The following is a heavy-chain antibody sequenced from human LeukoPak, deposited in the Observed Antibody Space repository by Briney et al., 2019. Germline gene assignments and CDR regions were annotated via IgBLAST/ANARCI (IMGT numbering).Heavy chain of an antibody. D-gene: IGHD1-26*01. CDR2: IYSGGST. J-gene: IGHJ4*02. V-gene: IGHV3-53*01. CDR3: ARGRDLLPTPDFDY. Sequence: GGSLRLSCAASGFTVSSSYMSWVRQAPEKGLEWVSVIYSGGSTYYADSVKGRFTISRDNSKNTLYLQMNSLRAEDTAVYYCARGRDLLPTPDFDYWGQGTLVTVSS. CDR1: GFTVSSSY.